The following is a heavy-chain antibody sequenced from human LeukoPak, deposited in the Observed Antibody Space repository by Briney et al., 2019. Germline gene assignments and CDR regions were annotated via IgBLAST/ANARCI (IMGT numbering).Heavy chain of an antibody. J-gene: IGHJ5*02. CDR3: AIVVAARQGTIDP. Sequence: PGGSLRLSCAASGFTFSSYWMSWVRQAPGKGLEWVANIKQDGSEKYYVDSVKGRFTISRDNAKNSLYLQMNSLRAEDTAVYYCAIVVAARQGTIDPWGQGTLVTISS. D-gene: IGHD6-6*01. V-gene: IGHV3-7*03. CDR2: IKQDGSEK. CDR1: GFTFSSYW.